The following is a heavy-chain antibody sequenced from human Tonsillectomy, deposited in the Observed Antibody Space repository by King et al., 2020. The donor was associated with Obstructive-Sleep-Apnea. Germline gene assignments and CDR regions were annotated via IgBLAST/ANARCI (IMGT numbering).Heavy chain of an antibody. V-gene: IGHV3-9*01. CDR2: INWNSGSI. Sequence: VQLVESGGGLVQPGRSLRLSCAASGFTFDDYAMHWVRQAPGKGLEWVSGINWNSGSIGYADSVKGRFTISRDNANNSLYLQMNSLRAEDTALYYCAKDLSGCWSSPQDSWGQGTLVSVSS. J-gene: IGHJ4*02. D-gene: IGHD6-13*01. CDR3: AKDLSGCWSSPQDS. CDR1: GFTFDDYA.